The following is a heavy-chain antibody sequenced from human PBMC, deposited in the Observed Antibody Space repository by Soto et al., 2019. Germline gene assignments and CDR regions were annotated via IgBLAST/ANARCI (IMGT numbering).Heavy chain of an antibody. J-gene: IGHJ4*02. Sequence: TGGSLRLSCAASGFNFDNVMTWVRQAPGKGLDWVSTISGSGSRRYYADSVKGRFTVSRDNSKNTLYLQMNSLRVDDTAVYYCARDDWSYGVPIDYWGQGTLVTVSS. D-gene: IGHD5-18*01. CDR1: GFNFDNV. V-gene: IGHV3-23*01. CDR3: ARDDWSYGVPIDY. CDR2: ISGSGSRR.